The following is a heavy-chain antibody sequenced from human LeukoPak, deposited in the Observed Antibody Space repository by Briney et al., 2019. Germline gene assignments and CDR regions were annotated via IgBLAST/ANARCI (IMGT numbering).Heavy chain of an antibody. CDR3: ARVVVPYYYDSSGYYREVRYYFDY. CDR1: GGSISSYY. J-gene: IGHJ4*02. CDR2: IYYSGST. D-gene: IGHD3-22*01. Sequence: SETLPLTCTVSGGSISSYYWSWIRQPPGKGLEWIGYIYYSGSTNYNPSLKSRVTISVDASKNQFSLKRSSVTAADTAVYYCARVVVPYYYDSSGYYREVRYYFDYWGQGTLVTVSS. V-gene: IGHV4-59*01.